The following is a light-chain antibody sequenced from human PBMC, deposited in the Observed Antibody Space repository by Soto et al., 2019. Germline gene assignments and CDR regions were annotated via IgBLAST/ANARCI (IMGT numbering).Light chain of an antibody. Sequence: EIVMTQSPATLSVSPGERATLSCRASQSVSTKLAWHQHKPGQAPRLLIYGASTRATGIPARFSGSGSGTEFTLTISSLQSEDFAVYYCQQYNNWPPMYTFGQGTKLEIK. CDR3: QQYNNWPPMYT. V-gene: IGKV3-15*01. CDR1: QSVSTK. CDR2: GAS. J-gene: IGKJ2*01.